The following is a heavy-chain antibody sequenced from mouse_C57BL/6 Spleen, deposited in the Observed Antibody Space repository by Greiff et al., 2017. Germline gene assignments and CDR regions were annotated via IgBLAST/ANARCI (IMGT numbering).Heavy chain of an antibody. V-gene: IGHV1-22*01. CDR3: ARSWDYFDY. CDR1: GYTFTDYN. Sequence: EVQLQQSGPELVKPGASATMSCKASGYTFTDYNMHWVKQSHGKSLEWIGYINPNNGGTSYNQKFKGKATLTVNKSSSTAYMELRSLTSEDSAVYYCARSWDYFDYWGQGTTLTVSS. D-gene: IGHD4-1*01. CDR2: INPNNGGT. J-gene: IGHJ2*01.